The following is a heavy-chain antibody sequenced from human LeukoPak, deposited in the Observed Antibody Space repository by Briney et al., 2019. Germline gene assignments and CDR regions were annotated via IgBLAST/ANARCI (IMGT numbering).Heavy chain of an antibody. CDR1: GYTFTSYD. Sequence: ASVKVPCKASGYTFTSYDINWVRQATGQGLEWMGWMNPNSGNTGYAQKFQGRVTMTRNTSISTAYMELSSLRSEDTAVYYCAIGRGYSYGLRSPISGWGQGTLVTVSS. V-gene: IGHV1-8*01. CDR3: AIGRGYSYGLRSPISG. D-gene: IGHD5-18*01. CDR2: MNPNSGNT. J-gene: IGHJ4*02.